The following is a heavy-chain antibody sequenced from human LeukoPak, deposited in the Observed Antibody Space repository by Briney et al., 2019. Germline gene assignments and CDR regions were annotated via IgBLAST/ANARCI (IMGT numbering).Heavy chain of an antibody. CDR1: GYTFTSYD. J-gene: IGHJ5*02. CDR3: ARERFLEWLPHVSWFDP. CDR2: MNPNSGNT. D-gene: IGHD3-3*01. Sequence: ASVKVSCKASGYTFTSYDINWVRQATGQGLEWMGWMNPNSGNTGYAQKFQGRVTMTRNTSISTAYMELSSLRSEDTAVYYCARERFLEWLPHVSWFDPWGQGTLVTVSS. V-gene: IGHV1-8*01.